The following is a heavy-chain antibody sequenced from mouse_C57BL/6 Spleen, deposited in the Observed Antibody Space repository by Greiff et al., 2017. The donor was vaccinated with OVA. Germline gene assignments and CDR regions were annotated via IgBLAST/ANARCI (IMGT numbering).Heavy chain of an antibody. CDR1: GYTFTSYW. CDR2: IHPNSGST. Sequence: VQLQQPGAELVKPGASVKLSCKASGYTFTSYWMHWVKQRPGQGLEWIGMIHPNSGSTNYNEKFKSKATLTVDKSSSTAYMQLSSLTSEDSAVYYCAREATMVTTRAMDYWGQGTSVTVSS. J-gene: IGHJ4*01. V-gene: IGHV1-64*01. CDR3: AREATMVTTRAMDY. D-gene: IGHD2-2*01.